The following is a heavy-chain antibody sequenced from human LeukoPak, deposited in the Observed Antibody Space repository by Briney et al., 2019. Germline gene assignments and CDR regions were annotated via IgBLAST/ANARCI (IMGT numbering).Heavy chain of an antibody. J-gene: IGHJ4*02. CDR3: ANVVGGY. D-gene: IGHD3-10*01. CDR1: GITFSTIG. CDR2: ISKSGGST. V-gene: IGHV3-23*01. Sequence: GGSLRLSCAVSGITFSTIGVSWVRLAPGKGLEWVSIISKSGGSTFYADPVRGRFTISRDNSKDMLYLQMNSLTAEDTAVYYCANVVGGYWGQGTLVTVSS.